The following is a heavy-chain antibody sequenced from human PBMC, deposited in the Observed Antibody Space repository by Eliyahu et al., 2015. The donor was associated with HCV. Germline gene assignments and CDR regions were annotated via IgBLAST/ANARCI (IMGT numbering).Heavy chain of an antibody. D-gene: IGHD7-27*01. V-gene: IGHV4-59*01. J-gene: IGHJ5*02. CDR3: AREGLLGMDNWFDP. Sequence: EWIGYIYYSGSTNYNPSLKSRLTISVDMSKNQVSLKLRSVTAVDTAVYYCAREGLLGMDNWFDPWGQGTLVTVSS. CDR2: IYYSGST.